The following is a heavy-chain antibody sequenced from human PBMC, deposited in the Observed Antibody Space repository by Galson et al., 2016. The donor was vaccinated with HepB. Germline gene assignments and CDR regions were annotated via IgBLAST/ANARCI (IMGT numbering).Heavy chain of an antibody. J-gene: IGHJ5*02. CDR2: TYYRSKWFN. V-gene: IGHV6-1*01. D-gene: IGHD2-15*01. CDR3: TREVDTYGSIWFDP. Sequence: CAISGDSVSSKSVAWNWIRQSPSRGLEWLGRTYYRSKWFNDYDLSVKSRLTINADTSKNQFPLQLNSVTPEDTDVYSCTREVDTYGSIWFDPWGQGTLVTVST. CDR1: GDSVSSKSVA.